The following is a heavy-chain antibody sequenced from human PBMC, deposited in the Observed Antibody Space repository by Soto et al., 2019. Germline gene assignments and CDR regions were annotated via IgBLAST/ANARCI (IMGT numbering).Heavy chain of an antibody. Sequence: GGSLRLSCAASGFTFDDYAMHWVRQAPGKGLEWVSGISWNSGSIGYADSVKGRFTISRDNAKNSLYLQMNSMRAEATALYFCEKGRGGSSGYPAYSDYWGQGTLVTVSS. D-gene: IGHD6-13*01. CDR2: ISWNSGSI. V-gene: IGHV3-9*01. CDR1: GFTFDDYA. CDR3: EKGRGGSSGYPAYSDY. J-gene: IGHJ4*02.